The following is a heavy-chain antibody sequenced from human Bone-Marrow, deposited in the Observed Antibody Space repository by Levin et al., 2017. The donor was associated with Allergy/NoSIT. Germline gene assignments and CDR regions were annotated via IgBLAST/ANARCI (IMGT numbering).Heavy chain of an antibody. V-gene: IGHV3-15*01. D-gene: IGHD1-14*01. J-gene: IGHJ4*02. Sequence: PGGSLRLSCAASGFSFSDAWMNWVRQAPGPGLERVGRIKSKTDGGTTDYPAPVKGRFTISRDDSQTTLYLQMNSLKAADTDVYYCTTVTDSPARYPHYWGQGTMVTVSS. CDR2: IKSKTDGGTT. CDR1: GFSFSDAW. CDR3: TTVTDSPARYPHY.